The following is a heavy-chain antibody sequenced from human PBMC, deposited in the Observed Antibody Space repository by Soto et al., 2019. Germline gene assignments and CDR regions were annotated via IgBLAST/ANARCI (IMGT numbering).Heavy chain of an antibody. J-gene: IGHJ4*02. CDR1: GGSISSGGYY. CDR3: ARESTVTTRLDY. CDR2: IYYSGST. V-gene: IGHV4-31*03. Sequence: QVQLQESGPGLVKPSQTLSLTCTVSGGSISSGGYYWSWIRQHPGKGLEWIGYIYYSGSTYYNPSLKSRVTISVDTSKNQFSLKLSSVTAADTVVYYCARESTVTTRLDYWGQGTLVTVSS. D-gene: IGHD4-17*01.